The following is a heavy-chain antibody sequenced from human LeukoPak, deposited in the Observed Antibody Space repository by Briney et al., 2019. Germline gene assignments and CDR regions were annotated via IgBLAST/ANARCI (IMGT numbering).Heavy chain of an antibody. CDR2: ISGSGVST. CDR3: AKGTSSSWCQRDNCFDP. Sequence: PGRPPRLSCAAPGIPFSKDGIRWVRQAPGKGLEWVAPISGSGVSTNYADSVKGRFTLSRDNSNNPQYLQMNSQPADDTAVYYCAKGTSSSWCQRDNCFDPWGPATLLTVSS. J-gene: IGHJ5*02. D-gene: IGHD6-13*01. V-gene: IGHV3-23*01. CDR1: GIPFSKDG.